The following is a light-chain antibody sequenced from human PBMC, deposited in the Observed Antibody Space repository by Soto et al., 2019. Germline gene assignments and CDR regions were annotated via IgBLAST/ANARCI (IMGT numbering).Light chain of an antibody. CDR1: NLGAKS. J-gene: IGLJ1*01. V-gene: IGLV3-21*02. CDR2: DDS. CDR3: QVWDDSSDHDYV. Sequence: SYELTQPPSVSVAPGQTARITCGGDNLGAKSVHWYQQRPGQAPVLVVYDDSDRPSGIPERFSGSNSGNTATLTISRVEAGDEADYYCQVWDDSSDHDYVFGTGTKVTVL.